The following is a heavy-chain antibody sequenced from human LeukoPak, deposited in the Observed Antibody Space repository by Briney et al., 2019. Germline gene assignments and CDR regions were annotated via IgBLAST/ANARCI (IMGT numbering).Heavy chain of an antibody. CDR1: GFDFYAYE. D-gene: IGHD3-22*01. J-gene: IGHJ4*02. Sequence: GSLRLSCGASGFDFYAYEMNWVRQAPGKGLEWVAYFAGSDTTTYYADSVKGRFTISRDNAKNSLYLQMNSLRAEDTALYYCTTLGYHLDSWGQGTLVTVSS. V-gene: IGHV3-48*03. CDR2: FAGSDTTT. CDR3: TTLGYHLDS.